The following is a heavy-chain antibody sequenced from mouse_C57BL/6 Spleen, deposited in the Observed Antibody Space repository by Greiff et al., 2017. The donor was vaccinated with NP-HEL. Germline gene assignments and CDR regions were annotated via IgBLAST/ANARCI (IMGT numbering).Heavy chain of an antibody. CDR3: AREGPIFYFDY. CDR2: IDPSDSET. Sequence: VQLQQPGAELVRPGSSVKLSCKASGYTFTSYWMHWVKQRPIQGLEWIGNIDPSDSETHYNQKFKDKATLTVDKSSSTAYMQLSSLTSEDSAVYYCAREGPIFYFDYWGQGTTLTVSS. V-gene: IGHV1-52*01. J-gene: IGHJ2*01. D-gene: IGHD3-3*01. CDR1: GYTFTSYW.